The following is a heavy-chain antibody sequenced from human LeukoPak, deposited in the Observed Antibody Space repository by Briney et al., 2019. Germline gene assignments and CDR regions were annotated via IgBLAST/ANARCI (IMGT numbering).Heavy chain of an antibody. CDR3: ARDWPSLMDSSGWYDAFDI. V-gene: IGHV4-4*07. J-gene: IGHJ3*02. D-gene: IGHD6-19*01. Sequence: SETLSLTCAVYGGSFSGYYWSWIRQPPGKGLEWIGRIYTSGSTNYNPSLKSRVTMSVDTSKNQFSLKLSSVTAADTAVYYCARDWPSLMDSSGWYDAFDIWGQGTMVTVSS. CDR1: GGSFSGYY. CDR2: IYTSGST.